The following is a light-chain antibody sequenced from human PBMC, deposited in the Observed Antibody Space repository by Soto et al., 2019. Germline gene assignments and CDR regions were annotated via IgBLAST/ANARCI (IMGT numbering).Light chain of an antibody. CDR2: DVS. V-gene: IGLV2-14*03. J-gene: IGLJ1*01. Sequence: QSALTQPASVSGSPGQSINISCTGTSSDVGGYNYVSWYQHHPGKAPKLIIYDVSNRPSGVSNPFSASKSDNTASLTISGLQPEDEADYYCSSYTTSNTRQIVFGTGTKVTVL. CDR3: SSYTTSNTRQIV. CDR1: SSDVGGYNY.